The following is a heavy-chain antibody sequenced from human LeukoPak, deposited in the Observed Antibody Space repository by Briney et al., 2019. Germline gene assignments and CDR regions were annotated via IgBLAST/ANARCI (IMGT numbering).Heavy chain of an antibody. J-gene: IGHJ5*02. V-gene: IGHV3-7*01. CDR2: IKKDGSEK. CDR3: AREGGSGWYSGWFDP. Sequence: PGGSLRLSCAASGFTFSSYWMSWVRQAPGKGLEWVANIKKDGSEKKYVDSVKGRFTISRDNAENSLYLQMNSLRAEDTAVYYCAREGGSGWYSGWFDPWGQGTQVTVSS. D-gene: IGHD6-19*01. CDR1: GFTFSSYW.